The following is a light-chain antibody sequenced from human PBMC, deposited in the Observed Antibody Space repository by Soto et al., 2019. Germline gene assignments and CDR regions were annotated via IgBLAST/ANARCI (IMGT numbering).Light chain of an antibody. CDR1: SSNIGSNF. Sequence: QSGLTQPPSASETPGQTVTVSCSGGSSNIGSNFVYWYQQLPGTAPKLLIYTDNQRPSGIPDRFSGSKSGTSASLAISGLRSEDEADYYCAAWDASLSAWVFGGGTKLTVL. V-gene: IGLV1-47*02. CDR3: AAWDASLSAWV. J-gene: IGLJ3*02. CDR2: TDN.